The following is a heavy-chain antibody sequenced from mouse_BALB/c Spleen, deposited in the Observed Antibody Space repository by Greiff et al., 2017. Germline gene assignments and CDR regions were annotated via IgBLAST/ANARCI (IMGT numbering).Heavy chain of an antibody. J-gene: IGHJ4*01. CDR2: ISYSGST. D-gene: IGHD4-1*01. CDR3: ARHLGEDY. Sequence: EVQLQQSGPGLVKPSQSLSLTCTVTGYSITSDYAWNWIRQFPGNKLEWMGYISYSGSTSYNPSLKSRISITRDTSKNQFFLQLNSVTTEDTATYYCARHLGEDYWGQGTSVTVSS. CDR1: GYSITSDYA. V-gene: IGHV3-2*02.